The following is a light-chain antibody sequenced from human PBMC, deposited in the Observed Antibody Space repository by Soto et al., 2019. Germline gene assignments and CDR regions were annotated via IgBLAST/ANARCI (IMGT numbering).Light chain of an antibody. V-gene: IGKV1-6*01. CDR1: QAIGTA. J-gene: IGKJ1*01. CDR3: LLDFRYFWA. CDR2: APS. Sequence: AIQLTQSPSSLSASVGDRVTITCRASQAIGTALGWYQQRPGKVPRLLIYAPSTLQSGVPSRFSGSGSGTDFTLTISSLQPEDFATYYCLLDFRYFWAFGQGTKVDIK.